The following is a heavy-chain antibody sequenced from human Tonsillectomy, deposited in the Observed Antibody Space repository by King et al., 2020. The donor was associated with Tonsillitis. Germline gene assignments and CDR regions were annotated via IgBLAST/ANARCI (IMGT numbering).Heavy chain of an antibody. Sequence: QLQESGPGLVKPSQTLSLTCTVSGGSISGGDYYWSWIRQHPGKGLERIGSIYSSWKPLYNPSLKSRLTITADTSKKQFSLQLSAVTAADTAVYYCGRYEGGVFDPWGQGTLVTVSS. CDR3: GRYEGGVFDP. CDR2: IYSSWKP. CDR1: GGSISGGDYY. D-gene: IGHD2-15*01. V-gene: IGHV4-31*03. J-gene: IGHJ5*02.